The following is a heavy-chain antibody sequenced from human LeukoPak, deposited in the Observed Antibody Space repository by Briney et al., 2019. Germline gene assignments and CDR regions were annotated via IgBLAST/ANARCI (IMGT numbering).Heavy chain of an antibody. J-gene: IGHJ5*01. V-gene: IGHV1-69*05. CDR1: GGSFSRYG. CDR2: ALPFVGKT. D-gene: IGHD1-26*01. CDR3: ARDSSPPGELRNWFDP. Sequence: SVKVSCKASGGSFSRYGIGWVRQPPGHGREWMGGALPFVGKTNYTQKLQDRVTITTDESTSTDYMEMSRLRSEDTGVYYCARDSSPPGELRNWFDPWGQGTLVTVSS.